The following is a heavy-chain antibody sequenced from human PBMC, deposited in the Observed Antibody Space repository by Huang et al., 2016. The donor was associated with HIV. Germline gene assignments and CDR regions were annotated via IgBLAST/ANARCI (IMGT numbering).Heavy chain of an antibody. J-gene: IGHJ4*02. D-gene: IGHD2-21*02. V-gene: IGHV1-46*03. Sequence: QVQLVQSGAEVKKPGASVKVSCKASGYPFTSYHMHWVRQAPGQGREWMGMINPRGRSTNDTQKFQGRVTMTRDTFRGMVYMELSSLGLDDTAVYYGARDDLPLVFCSGDCYPFLYWGQGTLVTVSS. CDR2: INPRGRST. CDR3: ARDDLPLVFCSGDCYPFLY. CDR1: GYPFTSYH.